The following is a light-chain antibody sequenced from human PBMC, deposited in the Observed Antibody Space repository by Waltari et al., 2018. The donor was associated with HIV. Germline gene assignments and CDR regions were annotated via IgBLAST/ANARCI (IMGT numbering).Light chain of an antibody. Sequence: QSVLTQSPSASGTPGQTVIISCSGSLPNTGGRIYVHWYQLLPGPAPKLLIYKNNQRPSGVPDRFSGSKSGTSASLAISGLRSEDEADYYCAAWDDSLNGVVFGGGTKLTVL. J-gene: IGLJ2*01. CDR2: KNN. CDR1: LPNTGGRIY. CDR3: AAWDDSLNGVV. V-gene: IGLV1-47*01.